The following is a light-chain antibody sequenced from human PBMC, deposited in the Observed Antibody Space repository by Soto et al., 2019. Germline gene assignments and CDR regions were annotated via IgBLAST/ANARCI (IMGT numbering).Light chain of an antibody. CDR2: GAS. V-gene: IGKV3-20*01. J-gene: IGKJ1*01. CDR1: QSVTNNY. Sequence: EVVLAQSPGTLSLSPGERATLSCRASQSVTNNYLAWFQQKLGQAPRLLIYGASTRAIGIPDRFIGSGSGTDLTLTISTLEPEDFAVYYCHQYGISPWTFGQGTRVDIK. CDR3: HQYGISPWT.